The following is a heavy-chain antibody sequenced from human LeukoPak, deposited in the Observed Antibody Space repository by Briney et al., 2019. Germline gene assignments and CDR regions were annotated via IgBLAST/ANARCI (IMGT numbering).Heavy chain of an antibody. CDR2: IYHSGST. CDR3: AKSNGYGLVDI. J-gene: IGHJ3*02. D-gene: IGHD3-10*01. V-gene: IGHV4-4*02. Sequence: PSGTLSLTCAVSGGSISSSNWWSWVRQPPGKGLEWIGEIYHSGSTNYSPSLKSRVTISLDTSRNQFSLKLNSVTAADTAVYYCAKSNGYGLVDIWGQGTMVTVSS. CDR1: GGSISSSNW.